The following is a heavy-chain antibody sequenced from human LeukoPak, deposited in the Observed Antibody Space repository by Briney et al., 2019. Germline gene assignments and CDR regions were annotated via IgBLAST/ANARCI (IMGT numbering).Heavy chain of an antibody. Sequence: GGSLRLSCAASGFTFSSYSMNWVRQAPGKGLEWVSSISSSSSYIYYADSVKGRFTISRDNAKNSLYLQMNSLRAEDMAVYYCARDWAQHCSSTSCYGPFDYWGQGTLVTVSS. CDR2: ISSSSSYI. CDR3: ARDWAQHCSSTSCYGPFDY. CDR1: GFTFSSYS. V-gene: IGHV3-21*04. J-gene: IGHJ4*02. D-gene: IGHD2-2*01.